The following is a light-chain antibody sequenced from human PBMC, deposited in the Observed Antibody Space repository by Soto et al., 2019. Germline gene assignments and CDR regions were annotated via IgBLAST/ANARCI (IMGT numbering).Light chain of an antibody. Sequence: DIQMTQSPSSLSASVGDRVTITCRASQSISKYLNWYQQKPGKAPKLLIYAASSLQSGVPSRFSGSQSGTDFTLTINSLQPEDCAAYYCQQTYNMPFAFGPGTKVDV. V-gene: IGKV1-39*01. J-gene: IGKJ3*01. CDR2: AAS. CDR1: QSISKY. CDR3: QQTYNMPFA.